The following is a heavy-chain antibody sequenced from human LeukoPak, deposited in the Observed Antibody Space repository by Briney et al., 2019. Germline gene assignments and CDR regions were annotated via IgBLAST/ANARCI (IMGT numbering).Heavy chain of an antibody. CDR3: ARELELPVPPYYYYYGMDV. CDR1: GGSISSYY. Sequence: PSETLSLTCTVSGGSISSYYWSWIRQPPGKGLEWIGYIYYSGSTNYNPSLKSRVTISVDTSKNQFSLKLSSVTAADTAVYYCARELELPVPPYYYYYGMDVWGQGTTVTVSS. D-gene: IGHD1-26*01. CDR2: IYYSGST. V-gene: IGHV4-59*12. J-gene: IGHJ6*02.